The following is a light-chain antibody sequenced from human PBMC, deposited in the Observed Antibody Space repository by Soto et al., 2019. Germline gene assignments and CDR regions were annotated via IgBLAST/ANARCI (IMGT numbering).Light chain of an antibody. J-gene: IGKJ1*01. V-gene: IGKV3-20*01. CDR3: QQDGSSPSWT. CDR2: GAS. Sequence: EIVLTQSPGTLSLSPGERATLSCRASQSVSSSYLAWYQQKPGQAPRLLIYGASSRATGIPDRFSGSGSGTDFTLTNSRMEPEEVAVYYCQQDGSSPSWTFGQGTKVEIK. CDR1: QSVSSSY.